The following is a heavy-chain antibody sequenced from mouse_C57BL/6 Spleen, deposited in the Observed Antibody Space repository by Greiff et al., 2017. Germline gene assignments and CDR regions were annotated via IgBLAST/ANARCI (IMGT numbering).Heavy chain of an antibody. Sequence: QLQQSGAELVRPGASVKLSCTAFGFHIKDSYMHWVKQRPEQGLEWIGRFVPEDGDPEYAPKFQGKATMTADTSSNTAYLQLSSLTSEDTAVYYCTYCGSSLSYFDYWGQGTTLTVSS. CDR3: TYCGSSLSYFDY. J-gene: IGHJ2*01. CDR1: GFHIKDSY. V-gene: IGHV14-1*01. CDR2: FVPEDGDP. D-gene: IGHD1-1*01.